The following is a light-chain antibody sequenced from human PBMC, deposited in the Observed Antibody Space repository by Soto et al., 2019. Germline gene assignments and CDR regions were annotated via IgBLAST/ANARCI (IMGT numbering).Light chain of an antibody. CDR2: GAS. J-gene: IGKJ2*01. CDR1: QSVRSSY. CDR3: QQYGGSPAYT. Sequence: EIVLTQSPGTLSLSPGERVTLSCRASQSVRSSYLAWYQQKPAQAPRLLIYGASNRATGIPDRFSGSGSGTDFTLTISRLEPEDFAVYYCQQYGGSPAYTLRQGTKREIK. V-gene: IGKV3-20*01.